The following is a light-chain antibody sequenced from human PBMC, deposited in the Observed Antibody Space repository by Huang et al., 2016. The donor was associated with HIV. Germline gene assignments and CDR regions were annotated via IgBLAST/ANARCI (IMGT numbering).Light chain of an antibody. CDR1: QSLLYSSNNKNY. J-gene: IGKJ2*01. V-gene: IGKV4-1*01. CDR2: WAS. Sequence: DIVMTQSTDSLAVYLGERATINCKSSQSLLYSSNNKNYLAWYQQKPGQPPKLLIYWASTRESGVPDLFTGSGSGTVFTLTISSLQAEDVAVYYCQQYYNTPLTFGQGTKLEIK. CDR3: QQYYNTPLT.